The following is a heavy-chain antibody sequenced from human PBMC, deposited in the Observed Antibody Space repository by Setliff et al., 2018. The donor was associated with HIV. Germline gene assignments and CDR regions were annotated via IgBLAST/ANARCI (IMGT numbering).Heavy chain of an antibody. CDR1: GFTVSSSY. V-gene: IGHV3-66*02. CDR3: ARSRPYNSALDY. D-gene: IGHD6-25*01. Sequence: LRLSCAASGFTVSSSYMAWVRQAPGKGLEWVSTIYSDGSTYHRDSVKGRFTLSSDNSKNTVYLQVGSLRPDDTAMYYCARSRPYNSALDYWGQGTLVTVSS. J-gene: IGHJ4*02. CDR2: IYSDGST.